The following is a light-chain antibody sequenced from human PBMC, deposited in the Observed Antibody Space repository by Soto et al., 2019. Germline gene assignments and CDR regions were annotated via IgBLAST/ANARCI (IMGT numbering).Light chain of an antibody. Sequence: QSVLTQPPSVSGAPGQWVTISCTGTSSNIGAGYDVHWYQQLPGTAPKLLIHGNSNRPSGVPDRFSGSKSGTSASLAITGLQAEDEADYYCQSYDSSLSGHVFGSGTKLTVL. CDR2: GNS. CDR3: QSYDSSLSGHV. CDR1: SSNIGAGYD. V-gene: IGLV1-40*01. J-gene: IGLJ1*01.